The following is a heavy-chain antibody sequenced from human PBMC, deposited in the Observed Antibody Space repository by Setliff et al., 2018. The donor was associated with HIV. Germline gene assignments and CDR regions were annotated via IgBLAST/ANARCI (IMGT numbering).Heavy chain of an antibody. J-gene: IGHJ5*02. CDR1: GDSISSYS. CDR3: ARRIDDSGSFPDKNWFDT. V-gene: IGHV4-4*09. Sequence: PSETLSLTCTVSGDSISSYSWNWIRQPPGGGLEWIGFIFSSGSTKYNPSLQSRVTMSIDTSKNQFSLRLTSVTAADTAVYYCARRIDDSGSFPDKNWFDTWGQGSLVTVSS. CDR2: IFSSGST. D-gene: IGHD3-10*01.